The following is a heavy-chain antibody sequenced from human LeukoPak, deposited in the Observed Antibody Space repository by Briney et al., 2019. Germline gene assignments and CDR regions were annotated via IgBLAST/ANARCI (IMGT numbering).Heavy chain of an antibody. CDR1: GGSISSGSYY. D-gene: IGHD6-6*01. Sequence: SETLSLTCTVSGGSISSGSYYWSWIRQPAGKGLEWIGRIYTSGSTNYNPSLKSRVTISVDTSKNQFSLKLSSVTAADTAVYYCASPSVWGQGTLVTVSS. V-gene: IGHV4-61*02. CDR2: IYTSGST. J-gene: IGHJ4*02. CDR3: ASPSV.